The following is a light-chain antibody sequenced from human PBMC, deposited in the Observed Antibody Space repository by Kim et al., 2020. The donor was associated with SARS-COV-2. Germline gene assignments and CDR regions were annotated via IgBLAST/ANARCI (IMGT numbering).Light chain of an antibody. CDR2: SNN. CDR1: RSNIGSNS. V-gene: IGLV1-44*01. Sequence: AGQRVTVSCSGGRSNIGSNSVNWYQQLPGTAPKLLIYSNNQRPSGVPDRFSGSKSGTSASLAISGLQSEDEADYYCATWDDSSYVFGTGTKVTVL. CDR3: ATWDDSSYV. J-gene: IGLJ1*01.